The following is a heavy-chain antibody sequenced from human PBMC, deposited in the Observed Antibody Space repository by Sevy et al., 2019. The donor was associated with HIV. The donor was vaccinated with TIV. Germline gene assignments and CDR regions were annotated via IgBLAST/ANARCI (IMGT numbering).Heavy chain of an antibody. CDR2: IYYSGST. D-gene: IGHD3-22*01. V-gene: IGHV4-30-4*01. CDR1: GGSISSGDYY. J-gene: IGHJ4*02. Sequence: SETLSLTCTVSGGSISSGDYYWSWIRQPPGKGLEWIGYIYYSGSTYYNPSLKSRVTISVDTSKNQFSLKLSSGTAADTAVYYCARVNEGHSSGYYYGRFDYWGQGTLVTVS. CDR3: ARVNEGHSSGYYYGRFDY.